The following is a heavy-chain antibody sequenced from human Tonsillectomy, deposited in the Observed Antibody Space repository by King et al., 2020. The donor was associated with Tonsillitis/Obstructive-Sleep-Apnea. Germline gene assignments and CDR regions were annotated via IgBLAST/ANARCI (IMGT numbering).Heavy chain of an antibody. CDR1: GFTFSSYG. Sequence: VQLVESGGGVVQPGRSLRLSCAASGFTFSSYGMHWVRQAPGKGLEWVAIISYGGSNKYYADSVKGRFNFSRDSSKNTLYLQMNSLRAEDTAVYYCAKEVGVIGARYYYAMDVWGQGTTVTGSS. CDR2: ISYGGSNK. CDR3: AKEVGVIGARYYYAMDV. D-gene: IGHD3-22*01. V-gene: IGHV3-30*18. J-gene: IGHJ6*02.